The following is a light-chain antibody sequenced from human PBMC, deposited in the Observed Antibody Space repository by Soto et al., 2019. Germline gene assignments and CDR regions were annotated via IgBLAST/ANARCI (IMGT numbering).Light chain of an antibody. V-gene: IGLV2-14*01. Sequence: QSALTQPASVSGSPGQPITISCTGTSSDVGGYYYVSWYQHHPGKAPKLMIYQVSNRPSGVSNRFSGSKSGNTASLTISGLQAEDEADYYCSSYTSSNTFYVFGTGTKVTVL. J-gene: IGLJ1*01. CDR2: QVS. CDR3: SSYTSSNTFYV. CDR1: SSDVGGYYY.